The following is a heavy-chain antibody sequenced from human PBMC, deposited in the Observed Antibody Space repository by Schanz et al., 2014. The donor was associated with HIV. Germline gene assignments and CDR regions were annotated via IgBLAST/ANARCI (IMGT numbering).Heavy chain of an antibody. V-gene: IGHV3-33*08. D-gene: IGHD4-17*01. CDR3: ATAAVTDYSDN. J-gene: IGHJ4*02. Sequence: VQVVESGGGLVKPGGSLRLSCAASGFTFSNFGMHWVRQAPGKGLECVAFIWYDGSNKYYADSVKGRFTISRDNSKNTLYLQMNSLRGEDTAVYYCATAAVTDYSDNWGQGTLVTVSS. CDR1: GFTFSNFG. CDR2: IWYDGSNK.